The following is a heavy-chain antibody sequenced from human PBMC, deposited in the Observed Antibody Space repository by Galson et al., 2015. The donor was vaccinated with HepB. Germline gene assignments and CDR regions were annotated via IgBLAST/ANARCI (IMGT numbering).Heavy chain of an antibody. CDR1: GYSFTSYW. D-gene: IGHD3-22*01. CDR2: IYPGDSDT. J-gene: IGHJ4*02. Sequence: QSGAEVKKPGESLKISCKGSGYSFTSYWIGWVRQMPGKGLEWMGIIYPGDSDTRYSPSFQGQVTISADKSISTAYLQWSSLKASDTAMYYCARRDFYDSSGYSGFDYWGQGTLVTVSS. CDR3: ARRDFYDSSGYSGFDY. V-gene: IGHV5-51*01.